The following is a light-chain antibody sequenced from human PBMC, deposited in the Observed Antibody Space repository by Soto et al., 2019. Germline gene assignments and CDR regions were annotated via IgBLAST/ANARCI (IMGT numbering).Light chain of an antibody. CDR2: DAS. Sequence: DIQMTQSPSTLSASVGDIVTITGRATQSISSWLAWYQQKPGKAPKLLIYDASSLQSGVPSRFGGSGSGTEFTLSISSLQPDDFATYYCQQYKSYPYTFGQGTKLDIK. J-gene: IGKJ2*01. CDR1: QSISSW. V-gene: IGKV1-5*01. CDR3: QQYKSYPYT.